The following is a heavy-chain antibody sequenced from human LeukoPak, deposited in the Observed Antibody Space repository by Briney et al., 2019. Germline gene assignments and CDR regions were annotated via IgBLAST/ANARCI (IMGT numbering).Heavy chain of an antibody. CDR3: ARLVVRGVIIRAFDY. J-gene: IGHJ4*02. Sequence: ASVKVSCKASGYTFTGYYMHWVRQAPGQGLEWMGWINPNSGGTNYAQKFQGRVTMTRDTSISTAYMELSRLRSDDTAVYYCARLVVRGVIIRAFDYWGQGTLVTVSS. CDR1: GYTFTGYY. V-gene: IGHV1-2*02. D-gene: IGHD3-10*01. CDR2: INPNSGGT.